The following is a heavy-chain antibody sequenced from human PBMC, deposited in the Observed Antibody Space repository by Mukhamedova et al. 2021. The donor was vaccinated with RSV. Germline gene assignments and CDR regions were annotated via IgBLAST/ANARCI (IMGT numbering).Heavy chain of an antibody. D-gene: IGHD2-2*01. CDR2: ISYDGSNK. J-gene: IGHJ4*02. CDR3: ARDLSPGNVVVPATY. Sequence: VAVISYDGSNKYYADSVKGRFTISRDNSKNTLYLQMNSLRAEDTAVYYCARDLSPGNVVVPATYWGQGTLVTVSS. V-gene: IGHV3-30-3*01.